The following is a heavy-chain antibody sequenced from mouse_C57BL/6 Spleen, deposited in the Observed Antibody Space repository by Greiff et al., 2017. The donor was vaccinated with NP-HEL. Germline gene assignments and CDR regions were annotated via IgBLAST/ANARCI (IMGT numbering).Heavy chain of an antibody. CDR2: IYPRSGNT. CDR1: GYTFTSYG. D-gene: IGHD1-1*01. CDR3: AYDGSSYGYAMDD. Sequence: VQLQQSGAELARPGASVKLSCKASGYTFTSYGISWVKQRTGQGLEWIGEIYPRSGNTYYNEKFKGKATLTADKSSSTAYMELRSLTSEDSAVYVCAYDGSSYGYAMDDWGKGTAVTGSS. V-gene: IGHV1-81*01. J-gene: IGHJ4*01.